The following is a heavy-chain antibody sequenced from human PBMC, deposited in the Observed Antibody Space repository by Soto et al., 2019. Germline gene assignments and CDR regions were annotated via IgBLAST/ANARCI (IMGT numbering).Heavy chain of an antibody. CDR2: IFSNDEK. CDR1: GFSLSNARMG. D-gene: IGHD6-13*01. V-gene: IGHV2-26*01. Sequence: SGPTLVNPTETLTLTCTVSGFSLSNARMGVSWIRQPPGKALEWLAHIFSNDEKSYSTSLKSRLTISKDTSKSQVVLTMTNMDPVDTATYYCARIIFSSSWTYYFDYWGQGTLVTVSS. CDR3: ARIIFSSSWTYYFDY. J-gene: IGHJ4*02.